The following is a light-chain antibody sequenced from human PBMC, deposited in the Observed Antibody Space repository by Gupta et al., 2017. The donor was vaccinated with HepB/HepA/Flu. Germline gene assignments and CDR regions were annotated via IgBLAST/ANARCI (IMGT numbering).Light chain of an antibody. J-gene: IGKJ4*01. V-gene: IGKV1-16*02. CDR3: QQYSSYPLT. Sequence: DLQMTQSPSSLSASVGDRVTITCRASQDIDNYLAWFQHKPGKAPKSLIYAASNLQSGVPSKFSGSGSGTDFTLTISSLQPEDFATYYCQQYSSYPLTFGGGTKVQIK. CDR1: QDIDNY. CDR2: AAS.